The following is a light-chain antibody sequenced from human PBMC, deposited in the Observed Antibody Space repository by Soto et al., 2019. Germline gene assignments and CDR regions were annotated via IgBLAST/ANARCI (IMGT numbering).Light chain of an antibody. V-gene: IGLV2-18*02. CDR1: SSDVGSYNR. J-gene: IGLJ1*01. Sequence: QSALTQPPSVSGSPGQSVAISCSGTSSDVGSYNRVSWYQQPPGTAPKVMIYEVSNRPSGVPDRFSGSKSGNTASLTISGLQAEDEADYYCSSFTSTSTDVFGTGTKVTVL. CDR2: EVS. CDR3: SSFTSTSTDV.